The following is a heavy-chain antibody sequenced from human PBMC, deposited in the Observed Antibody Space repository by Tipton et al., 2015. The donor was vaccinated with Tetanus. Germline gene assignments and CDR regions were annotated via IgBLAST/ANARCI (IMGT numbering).Heavy chain of an antibody. J-gene: IGHJ4*02. CDR1: GFTFSNAW. D-gene: IGHD6-19*01. CDR3: ARGPVAGPFDY. CDR2: IKQDGSEK. V-gene: IGHV3-7*01. Sequence: SLRLSCAASGFTFSNAWMSWVRQAPGKGLEWVANIKQDGSEKDYVDSVKGRFTISRDNAKNSLYLQMNSLRAEDTAVYYCARGPVAGPFDYWGQGTLVTVSS.